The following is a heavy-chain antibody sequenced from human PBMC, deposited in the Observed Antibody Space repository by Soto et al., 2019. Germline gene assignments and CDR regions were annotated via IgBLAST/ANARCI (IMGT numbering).Heavy chain of an antibody. J-gene: IGHJ6*03. CDR1: GDSVSSNSAA. V-gene: IGHV6-1*01. D-gene: IGHD1-26*01. Sequence: SQTLSLTXAISGDSVSSNSAAWNWIRQSPSGGLEWLGRTYYRSRWYNDYAVSVRSRITINPDTSKNQFSLHLNSVTPEDTAVYYCAGPTSLQWYYMDVWGKGTTVTVSS. CDR2: TYYRSRWYN. CDR3: AGPTSLQWYYMDV.